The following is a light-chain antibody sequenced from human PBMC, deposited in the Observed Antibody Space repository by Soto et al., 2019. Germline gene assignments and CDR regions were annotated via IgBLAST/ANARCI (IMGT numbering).Light chain of an antibody. CDR3: RSYAGRNTLV. CDR1: SSDVGGYNY. V-gene: IGLV2-8*01. CDR2: EVS. Sequence: QSALTQPPSASGSPGQSVTISCTGTSSDVGGYNYVSWYQQHPGKVPKLMIYEVSKRPSGVPDRFSGSKSGNTASLTVSGLQAEDEADYYCRSYAGRNTLVFGGGTKVTVL. J-gene: IGLJ2*01.